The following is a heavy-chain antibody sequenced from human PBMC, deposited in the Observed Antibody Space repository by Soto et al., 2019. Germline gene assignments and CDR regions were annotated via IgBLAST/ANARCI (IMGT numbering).Heavy chain of an antibody. D-gene: IGHD6-6*01. CDR2: ISSNGVGT. CDR3: ARRARPDFYYMDV. V-gene: IGHV3-64*01. Sequence: PAQPLEYVSGISSNGVGTYYANSVQGRFTISRDNSKNTVYLQMGSLRPEDMAVYYCARRARPDFYYMDVWGKGTTVTVSS. J-gene: IGHJ6*03.